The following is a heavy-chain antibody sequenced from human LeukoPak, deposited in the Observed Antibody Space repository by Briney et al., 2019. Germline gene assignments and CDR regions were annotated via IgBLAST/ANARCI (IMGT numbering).Heavy chain of an antibody. D-gene: IGHD1-26*01. V-gene: IGHV4-30-4*01. CDR1: GGSISSGDYY. CDR3: ARGGATLPFDY. CDR2: IYYSGST. Sequence: SETLSLTCTVSGGSISSGDYYWSWIRQPPGTGLEWIGYIYYSGSTYYNPSLKSRVTISVDTSKNQFSLKLSSVTAADTAVYYCARGGATLPFDYWGQGTLVTVSS. J-gene: IGHJ4*02.